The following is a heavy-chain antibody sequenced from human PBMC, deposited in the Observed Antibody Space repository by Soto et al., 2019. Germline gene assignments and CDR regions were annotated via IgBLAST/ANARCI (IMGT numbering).Heavy chain of an antibody. CDR1: GDSVSSNSAT. J-gene: IGHJ4*02. CDR2: TYYRSKWSN. D-gene: IGHD6-6*01. V-gene: IGHV6-1*01. Sequence: PSQTLSLTCAISGDSVSSNSATWNWIRQSPSRGLEWLGRTYYRSKWSNDYAVSVKSRITINADTSKNQFSLQLSSVTPEDTAVYYCARDVAARPPFDYWGQGTLLTVSS. CDR3: ARDVAARPPFDY.